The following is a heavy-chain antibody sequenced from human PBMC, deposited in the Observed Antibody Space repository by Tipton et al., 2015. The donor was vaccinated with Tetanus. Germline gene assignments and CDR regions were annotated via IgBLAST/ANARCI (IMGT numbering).Heavy chain of an antibody. CDR3: ARHSSLKALNC. V-gene: IGHV4-34*01. CDR1: GGSLSGHF. Sequence: TLSLTCAVSGGSLSGHFWSWVRQPPEKGLEWIGEITPRGSSSYNPSLKSRVTISGDTSKNQFSLELSSVTAADTAVYYCARHSSLKALNCWGQGTLVTASS. J-gene: IGHJ4*02. D-gene: IGHD3-9*01. CDR2: ITPRGSS.